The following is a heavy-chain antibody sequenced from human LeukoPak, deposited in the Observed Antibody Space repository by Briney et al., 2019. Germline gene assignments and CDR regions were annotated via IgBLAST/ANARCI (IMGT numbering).Heavy chain of an antibody. J-gene: IGHJ4*02. CDR2: IYPGDSDT. CDR3: ARPTMVRGVDY. V-gene: IGHV5-51*01. D-gene: IGHD3-10*01. CDR1: GYSFTSYW. Sequence: GESLKISCKGSGYSFTSYWIGWVRQMPGKGLEWMGIIYPGDSDTRYSPSFQGQVTISADKSTSTAYLQWSSLKASDTAMCYCARPTMVRGVDYWGQGTLVTVSS.